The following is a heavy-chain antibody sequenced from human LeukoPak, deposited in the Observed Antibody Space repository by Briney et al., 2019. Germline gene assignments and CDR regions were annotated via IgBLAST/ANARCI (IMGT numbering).Heavy chain of an antibody. CDR2: IYYSGST. CDR3: ATYIVATTGAFDI. D-gene: IGHD5-12*01. CDR1: GGSISSSSYY. V-gene: IGHV4-39*01. J-gene: IGHJ3*02. Sequence: SETLSLTCTVSGGSISSSSYYWGWIRQPPGKGLEWIGSIYYSGSTYYNPSLKSRVTISVDTSKNQFSLKLSSVTAADTAVYYCATYIVATTGAFDIWGQGTMVTVSS.